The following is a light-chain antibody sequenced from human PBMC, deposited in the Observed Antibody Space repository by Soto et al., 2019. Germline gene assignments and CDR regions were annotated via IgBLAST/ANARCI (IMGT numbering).Light chain of an antibody. V-gene: IGLV2-14*01. J-gene: IGLJ3*02. CDR3: SSYTSTNSWV. CDR1: SSDVGGYNY. Sequence: QSALTQSASVSGSPGQSITISCTGTSSDVGGYNYVSWYQQHPGKAPKLIIYDVSNRPSGVSTRFSGSKSGNTASLTISGLQAEDEADYSCSSYTSTNSWVFGGGTKLNVL. CDR2: DVS.